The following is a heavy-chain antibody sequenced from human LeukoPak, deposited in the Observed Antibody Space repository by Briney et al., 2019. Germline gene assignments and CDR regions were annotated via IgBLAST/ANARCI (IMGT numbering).Heavy chain of an antibody. J-gene: IGHJ4*02. D-gene: IGHD4-17*01. CDR2: INPNSGGT. CDR1: GYTFTGYY. V-gene: IGHV1-2*02. CDR3: ARSGSYGDYYYFDY. Sequence: GASVKVSCKASGYTFTGYYMHWVRQAPGQGLEWMGWINPNSGGTNYAQKFQGRVTITADESTSTAYMELSSLRSEDTAVYYCARSGSYGDYYYFDYWGQGTLVTVSS.